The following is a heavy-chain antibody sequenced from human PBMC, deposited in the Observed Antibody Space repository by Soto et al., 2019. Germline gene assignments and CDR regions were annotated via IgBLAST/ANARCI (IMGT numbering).Heavy chain of an antibody. CDR3: ARAARDSSGWAHPRAFDY. CDR1: GFTFSSYA. D-gene: IGHD6-19*01. Sequence: GGSLRLSCAASGFTFSSYAMSWVRQAPGKGLEWVSAISGSGVSTYYADSVKGRFTISRDNSTSTAYMELRSLRSDDTAVYYCARAARDSSGWAHPRAFDYWGQGTLVTVSS. J-gene: IGHJ4*02. V-gene: IGHV3-23*01. CDR2: ISGSGVST.